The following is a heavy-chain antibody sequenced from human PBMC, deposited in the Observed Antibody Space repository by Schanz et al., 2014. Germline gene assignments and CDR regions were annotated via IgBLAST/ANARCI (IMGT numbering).Heavy chain of an antibody. V-gene: IGHV1-2*02. Sequence: QVQLVQSEAAVKKPGASVKVSCKASGYTFIDYYMHWVRQAPGQGLEWVGWIDPNGGATNHAQMPQGRVPRTRDTAISTAYMELTGLTSDATAVSFCARDTYGKNSGDFDYWGQGTLVTVSS. CDR1: GYTFIDYY. J-gene: IGHJ4*02. CDR2: IDPNGGAT. CDR3: ARDTYGKNSGDFDY. D-gene: IGHD4-17*01.